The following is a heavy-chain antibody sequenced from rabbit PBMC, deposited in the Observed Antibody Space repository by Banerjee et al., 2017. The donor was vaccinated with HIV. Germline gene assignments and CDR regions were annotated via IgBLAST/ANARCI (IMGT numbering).Heavy chain of an antibody. J-gene: IGHJ4*01. CDR3: ARANYADTTYWGL. V-gene: IGHV1S45*01. Sequence: QEQLVESGGGLVQPEGSLTLTCTASGFSFSSSYYMCWVRQAPGKGLEWIACIYTGSSGSTYYASWAKGRFTISKTSSTTVTLQMTSLTAADTATYFCARANYADTTYWGLWGPGTLVTVS. CDR2: IYTGSSGST. CDR1: GFSFSSSYY. D-gene: IGHD8-1*01.